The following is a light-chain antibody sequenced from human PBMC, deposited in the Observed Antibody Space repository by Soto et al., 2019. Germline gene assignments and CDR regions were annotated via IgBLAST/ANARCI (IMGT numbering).Light chain of an antibody. V-gene: IGLV6-57*03. Sequence: NFMLTQPPSVSESPGKTVTISCTRSSGSIASNYVQWYQQRPGSAPTTVIYEDNQRPSGVPDRFSGSIDSSSNSASLTISVLTTEDEADYYCQSYDSSSVVFGGGTKLTVL. CDR3: QSYDSSSVV. J-gene: IGLJ2*01. CDR2: EDN. CDR1: SGSIASNY.